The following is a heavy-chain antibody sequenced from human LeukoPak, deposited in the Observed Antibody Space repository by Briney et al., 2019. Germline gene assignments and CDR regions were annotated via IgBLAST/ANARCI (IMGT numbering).Heavy chain of an antibody. Sequence: SETLSLTCTVSGGSISSYYWSWIRQPAGKGLEWIGRIYTSGSTNYNPSLKSRITMSVDTSKNQFSLKLSSVTAADTAVYSCARADYYYDSSGYYPVVRYNWFDPWGQGTLVTVSS. CDR3: ARADYYYDSSGYYPVVRYNWFDP. CDR2: IYTSGST. J-gene: IGHJ5*02. D-gene: IGHD3-22*01. V-gene: IGHV4-4*07. CDR1: GGSISSYY.